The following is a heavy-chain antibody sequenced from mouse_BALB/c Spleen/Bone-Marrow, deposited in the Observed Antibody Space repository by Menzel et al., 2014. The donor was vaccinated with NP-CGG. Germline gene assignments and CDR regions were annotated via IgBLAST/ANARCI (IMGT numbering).Heavy chain of an antibody. J-gene: IGHJ2*01. Sequence: LVESGAELVRPGSSVKISCKASGYAVSVYWMNWVKQRPGQGLEWIGQIYPGDGDTNYNGKFKGRATLTADKSSNTAYMQLSSLTSEDSAVYFCARGGISVDYWGQGTTLTVSS. CDR2: IYPGDGDT. CDR1: GYAVSVYW. V-gene: IGHV1-80*01. CDR3: ARGGISVDY.